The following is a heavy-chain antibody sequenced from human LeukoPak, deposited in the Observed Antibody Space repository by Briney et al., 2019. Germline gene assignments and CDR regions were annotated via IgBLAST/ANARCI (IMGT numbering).Heavy chain of an antibody. D-gene: IGHD4-23*01. CDR2: IYYSGST. CDR1: GGSISSHY. Sequence: SETLSLTCTVSGGSISSHYWSWIRQPPGKGLEWIGYIYYSGSTNYNPSLKSRVTISVDTSKNQFSLKLSSVTAADTAVYYCARAYGGTPYYYYYYMDVWGKGTTVTVSS. V-gene: IGHV4-59*11. J-gene: IGHJ6*03. CDR3: ARAYGGTPYYYYYYMDV.